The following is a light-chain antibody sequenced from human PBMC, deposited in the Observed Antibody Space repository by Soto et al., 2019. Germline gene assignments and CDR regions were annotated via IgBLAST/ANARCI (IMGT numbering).Light chain of an antibody. Sequence: QSVLTQPPSVSAAPGQKVTISCAGSSSNIGNNYVSWYQQLPGTAPKLLIYDNNKRPSGIPDLFSGSKSGTSATLGITGLQTGDEGDYYCGTWDSSRSAVVFGGGTKLTVL. CDR1: SSNIGNNY. CDR3: GTWDSSRSAVV. J-gene: IGLJ2*01. CDR2: DNN. V-gene: IGLV1-51*01.